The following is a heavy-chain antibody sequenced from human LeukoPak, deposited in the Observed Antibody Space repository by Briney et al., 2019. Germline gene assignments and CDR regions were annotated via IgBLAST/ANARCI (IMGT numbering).Heavy chain of an antibody. CDR3: ATGTWSGQWLVHYFDY. CDR2: FDPEDDET. V-gene: IGHV1-24*01. Sequence: ASVKVSCKVSGYTLTELSMHWVRQAPGKGLEWMGGFDPEDDETIYAQKFQGRVTMTEDTSTDTAYMELSSLRSEDTAVYYCATGTWSGQWLVHYFDYWGQGTLDTVSS. J-gene: IGHJ4*02. CDR1: GYTLTELS. D-gene: IGHD6-19*01.